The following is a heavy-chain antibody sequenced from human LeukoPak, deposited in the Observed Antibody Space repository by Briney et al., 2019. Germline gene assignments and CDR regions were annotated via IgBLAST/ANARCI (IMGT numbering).Heavy chain of an antibody. V-gene: IGHV3-49*04. D-gene: IGHD3-16*02. CDR3: TREVHYVWGSYRYFDY. J-gene: IGHJ4*02. CDR1: GFTFGDYA. Sequence: GGSLRLSRTASGFTFGDYAMSWVRQAPGKGLEWVGFIRSKAYGGTTEYAASVKGRFTISRDDSKSIAYLQMNSLKTEDTAVYYCTREVHYVWGSYRYFDYWGQGTLVTVXX. CDR2: IRSKAYGGTT.